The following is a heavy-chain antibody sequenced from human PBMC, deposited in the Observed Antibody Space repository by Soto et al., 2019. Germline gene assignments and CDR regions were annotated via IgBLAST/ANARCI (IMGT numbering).Heavy chain of an antibody. J-gene: IGHJ6*02. V-gene: IGHV3-15*07. CDR3: TTGPLYEIVGASYYYYYGMDV. D-gene: IGHD1-26*01. CDR2: IKSKTDGGTT. Sequence: PGGSLRLSCAASGFTFSNAWMNWVRQAPGKGLEWVGRIKSKTDGGTTDYAAPVKGRFTISRDDSKNTLYLQMNSLKTEDTAVYYCTTGPLYEIVGASYYYYYGMDVWGQGTTVTVSS. CDR1: GFTFSNAW.